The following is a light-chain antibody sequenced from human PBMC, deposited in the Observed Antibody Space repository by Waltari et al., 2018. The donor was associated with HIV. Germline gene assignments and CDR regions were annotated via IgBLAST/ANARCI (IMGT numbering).Light chain of an antibody. V-gene: IGLV10-54*04. Sequence: QAGLTQPPSVSKGLRQTATLTCPGDSTNAGNHGAPRLQQHQGHPPKLLFYKNNNRPSGISERFSASKSGNTASLTITGLQPEDEADYFCSAWDRSLSAVIFGGGTTLIVL. CDR2: KNN. CDR3: SAWDRSLSAVI. CDR1: STNAGNHG. J-gene: IGLJ2*01.